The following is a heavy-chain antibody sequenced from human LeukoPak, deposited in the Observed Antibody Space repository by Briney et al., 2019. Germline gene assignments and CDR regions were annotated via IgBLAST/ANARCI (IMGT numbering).Heavy chain of an antibody. Sequence: GGSLRLSCAASGFTFDESAMHWVRQAPGKGLEWVSFISGSGRKIYYADSVKGRFTISRDNSKASLYLQMGSLRTEDTAVYYCAKDREGTMTIFGREVTDYYYSMDVWGKGTTVTVSS. CDR2: ISGSGRKI. D-gene: IGHD3-3*01. CDR1: GFTFDESA. J-gene: IGHJ6*03. CDR3: AKDREGTMTIFGREVTDYYYSMDV. V-gene: IGHV3-43*02.